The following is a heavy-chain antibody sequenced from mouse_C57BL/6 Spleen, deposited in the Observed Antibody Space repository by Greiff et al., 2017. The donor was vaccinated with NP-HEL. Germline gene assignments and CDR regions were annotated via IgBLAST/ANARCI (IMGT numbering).Heavy chain of an antibody. J-gene: IGHJ2*01. V-gene: IGHV1-81*01. CDR3: AGGPNYYGSRNGPYYFDY. Sequence: VQLQQSGAELARPGASVKLSCKASGYTFTSYGISWVKQSTGQGLEWIGEIYPRSGNTYYNEKFKGKATLTADKSSSTAYMELRSLTSEDSAVYFCAGGPNYYGSRNGPYYFDYWGQGTTLTVSS. D-gene: IGHD1-1*01. CDR2: IYPRSGNT. CDR1: GYTFTSYG.